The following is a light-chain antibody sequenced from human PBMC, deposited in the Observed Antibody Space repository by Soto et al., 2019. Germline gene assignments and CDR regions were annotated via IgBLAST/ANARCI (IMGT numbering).Light chain of an antibody. V-gene: IGLV2-23*02. CDR3: CSYAGRSTPYV. CDR2: EFG. CDR1: SSDVGGYNL. J-gene: IGLJ1*01. Sequence: QSAMTKPASVSGSPGQSITISCTGTSSDVGGYNLVSWYQQYPGKAPKLMIYEFGKRPSGVSNRFSGSKSGNTASLTISGLQAEDEADYYCCSYAGRSTPYVLGTGTKVTVL.